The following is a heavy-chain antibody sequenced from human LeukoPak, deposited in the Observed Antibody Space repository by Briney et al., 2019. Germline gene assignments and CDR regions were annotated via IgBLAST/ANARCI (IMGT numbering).Heavy chain of an antibody. CDR3: ALGYCSGGSCDGSDAFDI. CDR2: MNPNSGNT. J-gene: IGHJ3*02. V-gene: IGHV1-8*01. CDR1: GYTFTSYD. Sequence: ASVKVSCKASGYTFTSYDINWVRQATGQGLEWMGWMNPNSGNTGYAQKFQGRVTMTRNTSISTAYTELSSLRSEDTAVYYCALGYCSGGSCDGSDAFDIWGQGTMVTVSS. D-gene: IGHD2-15*01.